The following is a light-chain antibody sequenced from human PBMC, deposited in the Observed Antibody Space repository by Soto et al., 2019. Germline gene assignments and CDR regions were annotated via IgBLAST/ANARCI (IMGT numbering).Light chain of an antibody. Sequence: QSVLTQPPSVSGAPGQTVTISCTGSSSNIGAGYDVHWYQQLPGTAPKLLIYGNYYRPSGVPDRFSGSKSGTSASLAITGLQAEDEADYYCQSYDNSLSSDVVFGGATKLTVL. CDR1: SSNIGAGYD. CDR3: QSYDNSLSSDVV. V-gene: IGLV1-40*01. CDR2: GNY. J-gene: IGLJ2*01.